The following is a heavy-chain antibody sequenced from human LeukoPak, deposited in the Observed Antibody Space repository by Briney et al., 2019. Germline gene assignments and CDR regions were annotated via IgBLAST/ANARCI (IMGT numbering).Heavy chain of an antibody. V-gene: IGHV4-59*01. CDR2: IYYSGST. CDR3: ARVDYSNPSY. Sequence: MASETLSLTCTVSRGSISGYYWSWIRQPLGKGLEWIGYIYYSGSTNYNPSLKSRVTISIDTSKKQFSLKLSSVTAADTAVYYCARVDYSNPSYWGQGTLVTVSS. CDR1: RGSISGYY. D-gene: IGHD4-11*01. J-gene: IGHJ4*02.